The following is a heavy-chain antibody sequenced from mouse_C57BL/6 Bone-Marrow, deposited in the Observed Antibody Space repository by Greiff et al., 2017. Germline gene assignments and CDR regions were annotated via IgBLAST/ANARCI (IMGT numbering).Heavy chain of an antibody. CDR1: GYAFSSYW. V-gene: IGHV1-80*01. Sequence: VQLQQSGASVKISCKASGYAFSSYWLNWVKQRPGKGLEWLGQIYPGVGDTNYNGKFKGKATLTADKSSSTAYMQLSSRTSEDYAVYFCARSGFYCSWFDYWGQGTLVTVSA. J-gene: IGHJ3*01. CDR3: ARSGFYCSWFDY. D-gene: IGHD1-1*01. CDR2: IYPGVGDT.